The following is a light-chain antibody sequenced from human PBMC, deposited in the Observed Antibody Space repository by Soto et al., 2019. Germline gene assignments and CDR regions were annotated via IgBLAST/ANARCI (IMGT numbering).Light chain of an antibody. CDR3: CSYSSGTTPWV. J-gene: IGLJ1*01. V-gene: IGLV2-14*03. CDR2: DVS. CDR1: ASDVGGYNF. Sequence: QSVLTQPASGSWSPGQSITISCTGTASDVGGYNFVSWYQKHPGKAPKLIIYDVSDRASGVSNRFSGSKSGNTASLTISGLQAEDEGAYYCCSYSSGTTPWVFGTGTKVTVL.